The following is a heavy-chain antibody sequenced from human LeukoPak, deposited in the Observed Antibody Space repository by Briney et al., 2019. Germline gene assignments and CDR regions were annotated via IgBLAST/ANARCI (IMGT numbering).Heavy chain of an antibody. V-gene: IGHV3-66*04. CDR2: IYSGGST. J-gene: IGHJ4*02. CDR3: ARHLYPWGTPFDQ. Sequence: PGGSLRLSCAASGFTVSSNYMSWVRQAPGKGLEWVSVIYSGGSTYYADSVKGRFTISRDSAKKSLYLQMNSVRAEDTALYYCARHLYPWGTPFDQWGQGTLVTVSS. D-gene: IGHD2-2*02. CDR1: GFTVSSNY.